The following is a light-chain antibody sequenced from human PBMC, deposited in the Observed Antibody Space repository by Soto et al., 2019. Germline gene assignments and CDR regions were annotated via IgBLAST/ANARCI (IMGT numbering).Light chain of an antibody. CDR2: DNN. V-gene: IGLV1-51*01. Sequence: QSVLTQPPSVSAAPGQKVIISCSGSSSNIETNFVSWYQQLPGTAPKLLIFDNNKRSSGIPDRFSGSKSGTSATLGITGLQTGDEADYYCVTWDTSLTTTVLFGGGTKLTVL. J-gene: IGLJ2*01. CDR3: VTWDTSLTTTVL. CDR1: SSNIETNF.